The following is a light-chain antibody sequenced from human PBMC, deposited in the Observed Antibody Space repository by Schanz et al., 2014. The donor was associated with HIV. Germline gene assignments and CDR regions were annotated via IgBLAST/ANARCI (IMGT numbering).Light chain of an antibody. V-gene: IGLV1-44*01. CDR3: AAWDDSLNGVV. Sequence: QSVLTQPPSASGTPGQRVTISCSGSSSNIGSNAVNWYQQLPGTAPKLLIYSNDQRPSGVPDRFSGSKSGTSASLAISRLQSEDEATYYCAAWDDSLNGVVFGGGTKLTVL. CDR1: SSNIGSNA. CDR2: SND. J-gene: IGLJ2*01.